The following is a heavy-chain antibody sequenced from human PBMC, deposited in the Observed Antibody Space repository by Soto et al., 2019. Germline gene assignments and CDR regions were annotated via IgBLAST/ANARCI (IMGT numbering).Heavy chain of an antibody. V-gene: IGHV3-7*01. CDR2: IKEDGSEK. J-gene: IGHJ4*02. CDR1: GFTISYYW. D-gene: IGHD2-21*02. Sequence: GGSLRLSCAASGFTISYYWMSWVRQAPGKGLEWVANIKEDGSEKYYVDPVKGRFTISRDNAKNSLYLQMNNLRVEDTAVYYCARDCSGGDCYYWGQGTVVTVSS. CDR3: ARDCSGGDCYY.